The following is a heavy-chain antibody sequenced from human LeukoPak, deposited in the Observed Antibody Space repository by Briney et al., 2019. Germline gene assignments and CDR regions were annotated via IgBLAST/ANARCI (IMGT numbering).Heavy chain of an antibody. Sequence: EASETLSLTCTVSGGSVTTYYWSWIRQPPGKGLEWIGYIYYSGTTNYNPSLKSRVTISVDTSKNQFSLKLNSVTAADTAVYYCARWAGILEYWGQGTLVTVSS. J-gene: IGHJ4*02. CDR2: IYYSGTT. D-gene: IGHD6-19*01. CDR1: GGSVTTYY. V-gene: IGHV4-59*02. CDR3: ARWAGILEY.